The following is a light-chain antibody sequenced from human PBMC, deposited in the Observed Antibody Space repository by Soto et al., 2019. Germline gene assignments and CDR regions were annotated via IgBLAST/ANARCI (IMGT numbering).Light chain of an antibody. CDR2: WAS. V-gene: IGKV4-1*01. CDR3: QPYFSSIS. Sequence: TVTTQSTDSMAVCLGETATTHSKTTLGLLFNSNKKDYLAWYQQKPGQPPKLLIYWASIRESGVPDRFSGSGSGTDFTLTISSLQAEDVALYYCQPYFSSISFGHGALLEIK. J-gene: IGKJ5*01. CDR1: LGLLFNSNKKDY.